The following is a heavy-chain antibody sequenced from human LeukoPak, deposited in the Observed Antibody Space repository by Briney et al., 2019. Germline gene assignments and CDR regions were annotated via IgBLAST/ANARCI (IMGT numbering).Heavy chain of an antibody. Sequence: GGSLRLSCAASGFTVSSYYMNWVRQAPGKELEWVSVIYIGGGRYYADSVRGRFTISRDTSKNMVFLQMNSLRVEDTAVYYCARGYCTNAVCSLGPTQAWGQGTLVTVSS. CDR2: IYIGGGR. J-gene: IGHJ4*02. V-gene: IGHV3-53*01. CDR3: ARGYCTNAVCSLGPTQA. D-gene: IGHD2-8*01. CDR1: GFTVSSYY.